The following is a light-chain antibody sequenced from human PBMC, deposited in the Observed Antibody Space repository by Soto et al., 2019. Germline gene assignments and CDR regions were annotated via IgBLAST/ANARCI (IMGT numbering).Light chain of an antibody. CDR1: QSISSY. CDR3: QQSYSTPIT. CDR2: AAS. J-gene: IGKJ5*01. V-gene: IGKV1-39*01. Sequence: DIPMTQSPSSLSASVGDRVTITCRASQSISSYLNWYQQKPGKAPKLLIYAASSLQSGVPSRISGSGSGTEFTLTISSLQPEDFATYYCQQSYSTPITFGQGTRREIK.